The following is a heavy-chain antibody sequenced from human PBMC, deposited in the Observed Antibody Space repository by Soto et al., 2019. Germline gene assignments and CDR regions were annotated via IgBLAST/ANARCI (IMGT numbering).Heavy chain of an antibody. Sequence: XSVKVSCKASVYSFTNHGISWVRQAPGEGLEWMGWISPYNGDTNNAQKFQGRVTMTTDTPTNTGFMELTSLTSDDTAVYYCARGGISSSEGLDYWGQGTLVTVSS. J-gene: IGHJ4*02. D-gene: IGHD6-13*01. CDR3: ARGGISSSEGLDY. V-gene: IGHV1-18*01. CDR1: VYSFTNHG. CDR2: ISPYNGDT.